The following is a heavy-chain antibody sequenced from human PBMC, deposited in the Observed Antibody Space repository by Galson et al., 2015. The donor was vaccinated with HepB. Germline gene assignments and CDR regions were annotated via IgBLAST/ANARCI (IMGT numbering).Heavy chain of an antibody. CDR2: IIPIFVTA. V-gene: IGHV1-69*13. CDR1: GGTFSTYA. D-gene: IGHD5-24*01. CDR3: AARRDDYKRRLDY. Sequence: SVKVSCKASGGTFSTYAISWVRQAPGQGLEWMGGIIPIFVTAIYAQKFQGRVTITADESTSTAYMELSSLRFEDTAVYYCAARRDDYKRRLDYWGQGTLVTVSS. J-gene: IGHJ4*02.